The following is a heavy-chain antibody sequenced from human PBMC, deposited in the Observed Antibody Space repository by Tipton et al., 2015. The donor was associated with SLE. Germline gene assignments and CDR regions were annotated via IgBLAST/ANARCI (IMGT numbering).Heavy chain of an antibody. J-gene: IGHJ4*02. Sequence: QVQLVQSGGGLVQPGGSLRLSCTVSGGSISSSSYYWGWIRQPPGKGLEWIGSIYYSGSTYYNPSLKSRVTISVDTSKNQFSLKLSSVTAADTAVYYCARDPRGAAAGLFDYWGQGTLVTVSS. V-gene: IGHV4-39*07. CDR1: GGSISSSSYY. CDR2: IYYSGST. CDR3: ARDPRGAAAGLFDY. D-gene: IGHD6-13*01.